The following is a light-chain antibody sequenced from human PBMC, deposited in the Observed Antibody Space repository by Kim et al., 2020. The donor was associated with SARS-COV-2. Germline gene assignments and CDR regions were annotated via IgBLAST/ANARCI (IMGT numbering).Light chain of an antibody. CDR2: QDG. Sequence: SVSPGQTASITCSGDKLADRYASWYQQKPGQSPVLVIYQDGKRPSGIPERFSGSTSGNTATLTISGTQTLDEADYYCQAWDGSTAFFGGGTQLTVL. CDR1: KLADRY. V-gene: IGLV3-1*01. CDR3: QAWDGSTAF. J-gene: IGLJ2*01.